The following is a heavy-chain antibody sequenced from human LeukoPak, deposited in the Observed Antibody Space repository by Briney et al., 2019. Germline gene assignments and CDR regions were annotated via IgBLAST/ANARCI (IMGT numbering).Heavy chain of an antibody. CDR1: GGSISSGDYY. D-gene: IGHD3-3*01. CDR2: IYYSGST. J-gene: IGHJ3*02. CDR3: ARGDDFRSGPNI. V-gene: IGHV4-30-4*08. Sequence: KPSETLSLTCTVSGGSISSGDYYWSWIRQPPGKGLEWIGYIYYSGSTYYNPSLKSRVTISVDTSKNQFSLKLSSVTAADTAVYYCARGDDFRSGPNIWGQGTMVTVSS.